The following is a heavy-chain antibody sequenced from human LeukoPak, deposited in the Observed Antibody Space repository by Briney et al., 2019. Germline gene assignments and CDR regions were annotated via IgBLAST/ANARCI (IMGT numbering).Heavy chain of an antibody. CDR3: ESGKSGSYLFRDY. Sequence: ASVKVSCKASGGTFSSYTISWVRQAPGQGLEWMGRIIPILGIANYAQKFQGRVTITADKSTSTAYMELSSLRSEDTAVYYCESGKSGSYLFRDYWGQGTLVTVSS. CDR1: GGTFSSYT. CDR2: IIPILGIA. V-gene: IGHV1-69*02. D-gene: IGHD1-26*01. J-gene: IGHJ4*02.